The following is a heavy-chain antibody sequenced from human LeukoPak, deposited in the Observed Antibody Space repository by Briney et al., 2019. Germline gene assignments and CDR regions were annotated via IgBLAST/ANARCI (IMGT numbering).Heavy chain of an antibody. V-gene: IGHV4-34*01. CDR1: GGSFSGYY. J-gene: IGHJ4*02. D-gene: IGHD3-22*01. CDR2: INHSGST. CDR3: ASENDSSGYYYFDY. Sequence: SETLSLTCAVYGGSFSGYYWSWIRQPPGKGLEWSGEINHSGSTNYNPSLKSRVTISVDTSKNQFSLKLSSVTAADTAVYYCASENDSSGYYYFDYWGQGTLVTVSS.